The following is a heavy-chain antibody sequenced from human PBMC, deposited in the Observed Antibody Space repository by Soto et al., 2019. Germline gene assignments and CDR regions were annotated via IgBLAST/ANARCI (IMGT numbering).Heavy chain of an antibody. Sequence: SVKVSCKASGGTFSSYAISWVRQAPGQGLEWMGGIIPIFGTANYAQKFQGRVTITADESTSTAYMELSSLRSEDTAVYYCASKPNDIVVVPAAPYYYYGMDAWGQGTTVTVSS. CDR2: IIPIFGTA. CDR3: ASKPNDIVVVPAAPYYYYGMDA. J-gene: IGHJ6*02. D-gene: IGHD2-2*01. V-gene: IGHV1-69*13. CDR1: GGTFSSYA.